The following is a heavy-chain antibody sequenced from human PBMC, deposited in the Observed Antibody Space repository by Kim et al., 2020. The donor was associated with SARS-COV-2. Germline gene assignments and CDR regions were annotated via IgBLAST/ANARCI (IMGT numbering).Heavy chain of an antibody. J-gene: IGHJ4*02. D-gene: IGHD5-18*01. Sequence: YASSLKGRFTISRDNSKRIAYLQMNSLKTEDPAVYYCTRDVNVAYSYGLSCGQGTLVTVSS. V-gene: IGHV3-49*02. CDR3: TRDVNVAYSYGLS.